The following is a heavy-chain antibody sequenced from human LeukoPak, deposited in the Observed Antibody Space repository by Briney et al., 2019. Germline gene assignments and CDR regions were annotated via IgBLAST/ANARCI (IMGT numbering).Heavy chain of an antibody. Sequence: PVGSLRLSCAASGFTFSSYAMSWVRQAPGKGLEWVSAISGSGGSTYYADSVKGRFTISRDNSKNTLYLQMNSLRAEDTAVYYCARDRDYYDSSGDPPNWFDPWGQGTLVTVSS. V-gene: IGHV3-23*01. CDR1: GFTFSSYA. CDR3: ARDRDYYDSSGDPPNWFDP. D-gene: IGHD3-22*01. CDR2: ISGSGGST. J-gene: IGHJ5*02.